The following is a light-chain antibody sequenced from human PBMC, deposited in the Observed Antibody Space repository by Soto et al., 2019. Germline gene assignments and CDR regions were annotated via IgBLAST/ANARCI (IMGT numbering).Light chain of an antibody. V-gene: IGLV2-14*01. CDR1: SSDVGAYNY. CDR2: EVR. Sequence: QSVLTQPASVSGSPGHSITISCTGTSSDVGAYNYVSLYQQYPGRAPKVIIFEVRKRPSGVFTRFSGSKSGDTASLTVSGLQAEDEADYYCSSYRSSTTFVFGTGTKVTVL. J-gene: IGLJ1*01. CDR3: SSYRSSTTFV.